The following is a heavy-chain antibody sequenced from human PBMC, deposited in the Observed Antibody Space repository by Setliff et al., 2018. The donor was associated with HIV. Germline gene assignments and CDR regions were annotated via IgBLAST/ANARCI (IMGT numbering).Heavy chain of an antibody. J-gene: IGHJ4*02. CDR3: ARVGSYWSTFDY. CDR1: GYTLTTYA. Sequence: ASVKVSCKASGYTLTTYAISWVRQAPGQGLEWMGWMNTETGNPAYAQGFRGRFVFSLDTSVSTAYLQISSLKTEDTAMYYCARVGSYWSTFDYWGQGALVTVSS. CDR2: MNTETGNP. V-gene: IGHV7-4-1*02. D-gene: IGHD1-26*01.